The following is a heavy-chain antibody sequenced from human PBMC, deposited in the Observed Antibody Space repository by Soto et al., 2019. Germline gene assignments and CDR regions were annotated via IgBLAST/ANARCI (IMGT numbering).Heavy chain of an antibody. D-gene: IGHD6-6*01. CDR1: GYTFNIYG. Sequence: QVQLVQSGAEVKKHGASVKVSCKASGYTFNIYGITWVRQAPGQGLEWMGWISGYNGNTYYAQKLQGRVTMTTDTSTSTAYMELKSLKSDDTAVYYCARGGSSSRRTDYWGQGTLVTVSS. CDR2: ISGYNGNT. J-gene: IGHJ4*02. CDR3: ARGGSSSRRTDY. V-gene: IGHV1-18*01.